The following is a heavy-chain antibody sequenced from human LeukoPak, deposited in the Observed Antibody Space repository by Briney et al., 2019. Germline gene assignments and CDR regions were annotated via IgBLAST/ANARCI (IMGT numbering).Heavy chain of an antibody. J-gene: IGHJ4*02. Sequence: GESLRLSCAASGFTFSSYAMHWVRQAPGKGLEWVAIIWSDGNNKYYADSVEGRFTISRDTSKNTLFLQMNSLRAEDTAVYYCARGQPGVAAAGNLDYWGQGTLVTVSS. V-gene: IGHV3-33*01. CDR1: GFTFSSYA. D-gene: IGHD6-13*01. CDR2: IWSDGNNK. CDR3: ARGQPGVAAAGNLDY.